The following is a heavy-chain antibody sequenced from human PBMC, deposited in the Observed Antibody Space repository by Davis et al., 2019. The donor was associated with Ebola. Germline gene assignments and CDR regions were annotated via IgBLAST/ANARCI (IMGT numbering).Heavy chain of an antibody. CDR2: IEPDGSAK. CDR1: GFTFSDYS. Sequence: PGGSLRLSCAASGFTFSDYSMSWVRQAPGKGLEWVANIEPDGSAKNYVDSVKGRFAISRDNAKNSLYLQINSLRVEDTAIYYCARWVYWTPDFWGRGTLVTVSS. CDR3: ARWVYWTPDF. D-gene: IGHD3/OR15-3a*01. V-gene: IGHV3-7*01. J-gene: IGHJ4*02.